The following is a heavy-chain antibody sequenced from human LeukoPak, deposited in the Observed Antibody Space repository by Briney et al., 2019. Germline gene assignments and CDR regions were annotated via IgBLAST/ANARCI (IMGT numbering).Heavy chain of an antibody. CDR2: IDYSGST. Sequence: SETLSLTCTVSGGSISSYYWSWIRQPPGKGLEGIGYIDYSGSTNYNPSLKSRVTISVDTSKNHFSLKLSSVTAADTAVYYCARSGTYGDYYYYMDVWGKGTTVTVSS. J-gene: IGHJ6*03. CDR3: ARSGTYGDYYYYMDV. D-gene: IGHD3-10*01. V-gene: IGHV4-59*01. CDR1: GGSISSYY.